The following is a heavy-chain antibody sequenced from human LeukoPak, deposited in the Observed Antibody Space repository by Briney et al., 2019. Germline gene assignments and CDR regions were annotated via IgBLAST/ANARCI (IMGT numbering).Heavy chain of an antibody. CDR2: IYTSGST. Sequence: SETLSLTCTVSGGSISSGSYYWSWIRQPAGKGLEWIGRIYTSGSTNYNPSLKSRVTISVDTSKNQFSLKLSSVTAADTAVYYGARGRLGFLYYYYYMDVWSKVTTVTVSS. CDR1: GGSISSGSYY. CDR3: ARGRLGFLYYYYYMDV. J-gene: IGHJ6*03. V-gene: IGHV4-61*02. D-gene: IGHD3-16*01.